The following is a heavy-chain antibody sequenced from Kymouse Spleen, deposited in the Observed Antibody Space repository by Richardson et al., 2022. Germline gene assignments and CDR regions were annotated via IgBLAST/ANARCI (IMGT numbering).Heavy chain of an antibody. Sequence: EVQLVESGGGLVQPGGSLRLSCAASGFTFSSYSMNWVRQAPGKGLEWVSYISSSSSTIYYADSVKGRFTISRDNAKNSLYLQMNSLRDEDTAVYYCARDGEQWPRNYYYGMDVWGQGTTVTVSS. J-gene: IGHJ6*02. V-gene: IGHV3-48*02. CDR2: ISSSSSTI. D-gene: IGHD6-19*01. CDR3: ARDGEQWPRNYYYGMDV. CDR1: GFTFSSYS.